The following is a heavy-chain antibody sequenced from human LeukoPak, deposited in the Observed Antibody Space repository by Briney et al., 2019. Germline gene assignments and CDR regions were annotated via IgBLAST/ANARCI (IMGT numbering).Heavy chain of an antibody. V-gene: IGHV1-24*01. CDR1: VSTLTKIS. CDR2: FGPQVGET. J-gene: IGHJ4*02. CDR3: ATGAMVYEY. D-gene: IGHD3-10*01. Sequence: GASVRVSCKVSVSTLTKISIDGVRQAPGKGFECMGTFGPQVGETIHAQKLQGRLKMTADTSTDTAYMEMSSLQSEDTAVYYCATGAMVYEYWGQGTLVTVSS.